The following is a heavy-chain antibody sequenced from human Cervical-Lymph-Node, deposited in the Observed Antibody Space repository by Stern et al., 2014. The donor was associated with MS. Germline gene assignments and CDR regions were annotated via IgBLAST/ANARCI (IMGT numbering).Heavy chain of an antibody. Sequence: VQLVESGAEVKKPGSSVKVSCTASGGTFSSYAINWVRQAPGQGPEWVGGIIPIVGTANYAQKFQGRVTITADESTSTADMELSSLRSEDTAVYYCARDRRHYDTSGGYYFDSWGQGTLVTVSS. V-gene: IGHV1-69*01. CDR2: IIPIVGTA. CDR1: GGTFSSYA. CDR3: ARDRRHYDTSGGYYFDS. D-gene: IGHD3-22*01. J-gene: IGHJ4*02.